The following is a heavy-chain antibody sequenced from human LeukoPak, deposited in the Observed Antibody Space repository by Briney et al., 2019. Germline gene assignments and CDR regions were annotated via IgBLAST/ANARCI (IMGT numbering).Heavy chain of an antibody. CDR3: ARGYYDILTGYKTFDY. J-gene: IGHJ4*02. CDR2: MNPNSGNT. CDR1: GYTFTSYD. Sequence: ASVKVSCKASGYTFTSYDINWVRQATGQGLEWMGWMNPNSGNTGYAQKFQGRVTMTRNTSMSTAYMELSSLRSEDTAVYYCARGYYDILTGYKTFDYWGQGTLVTVS. D-gene: IGHD3-9*01. V-gene: IGHV1-8*01.